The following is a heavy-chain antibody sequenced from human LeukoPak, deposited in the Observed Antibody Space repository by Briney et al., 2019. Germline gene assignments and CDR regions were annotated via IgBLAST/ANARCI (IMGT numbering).Heavy chain of an antibody. J-gene: IGHJ4*02. CDR2: IKEDGSEK. V-gene: IGHV3-7*01. CDR3: ARQRFCDY. CDR1: GFTFSSYW. Sequence: RRSLRLSCAASGFTFSSYWMNWVRQAPGKGLEWVANIKEDGSEKYYVDSVKGRFTISRDNAKNTLYLQMDSLRAEDTAVYYCARQRFCDYWGQGTLVTVSS. D-gene: IGHD3-3*01.